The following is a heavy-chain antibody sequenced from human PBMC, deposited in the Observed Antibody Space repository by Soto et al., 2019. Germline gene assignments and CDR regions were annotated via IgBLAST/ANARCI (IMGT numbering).Heavy chain of an antibody. J-gene: IGHJ5*02. D-gene: IGHD5-18*01. V-gene: IGHV1-69*13. CDR3: ARVEIADTKLLIAWFDP. CDR2: ITPMFRTT. CDR1: ASTLSNYA. Sequence: GASVKVSCKASASTLSNYAITWVRQAPGQGLEWVGGITPMFRTTHYAQKFQDRVAITADEATSTVYMELTSLTSEDTAVYFCARVEIADTKLLIAWFDPWGQGTLVTVSS.